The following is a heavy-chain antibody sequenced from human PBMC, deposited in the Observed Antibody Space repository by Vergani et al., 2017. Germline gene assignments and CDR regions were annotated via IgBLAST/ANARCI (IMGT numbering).Heavy chain of an antibody. V-gene: IGHV4-39*01. J-gene: IGHJ4*02. D-gene: IGHD2-15*01. CDR1: GDSVISTDYH. CDR2: MDCSGRT. CDR3: ASKRGACRAAYCHSYDF. Sequence: QVQLQESGPGLVKPSETLSLTCTVSGDSVISTDYHWGWIRQPPGRGLEWIGSMDCSGRTSYNPSLDSRISISFETPKNQFSLRRTSVTAADTAVYYCASKRGACRAAYCHSYDFWGPGTLVGVSS.